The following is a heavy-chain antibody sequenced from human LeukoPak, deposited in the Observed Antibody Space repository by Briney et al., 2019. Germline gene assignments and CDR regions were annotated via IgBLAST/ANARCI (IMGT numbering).Heavy chain of an antibody. CDR3: ARERGLSYYDSSGYPSRWGNWFDP. D-gene: IGHD3-22*01. J-gene: IGHJ5*02. CDR2: ISSSGSTI. V-gene: IGHV3-48*04. Sequence: SGGSLRLSCAASGFTFSSYGMHWVRQAPGKGLEWVSYISSSGSTIYYADSVKGRFTISRDNAKNSLYLQMNSLRAEDTAVYYCARERGLSYYDSSGYPSRWGNWFDPWGQGTLVTVSS. CDR1: GFTFSSYG.